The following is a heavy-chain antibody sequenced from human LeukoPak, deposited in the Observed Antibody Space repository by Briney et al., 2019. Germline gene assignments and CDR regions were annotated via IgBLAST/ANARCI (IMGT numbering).Heavy chain of an antibody. D-gene: IGHD2-2*02. J-gene: IGHJ3*02. CDR1: GGSFSGYF. CDR2: IIDSGAT. Sequence: SETLSLTCGVSGGSFSGYFWTWIRQPPGKGLEWTGEIIDSGATNYNPSLESRVAMSVDTSKNQVSLRLSSVTAADTAVYYCATLYLVNAFDIWGPGTLVTVSS. CDR3: ATLYLVNAFDI. V-gene: IGHV4-34*12.